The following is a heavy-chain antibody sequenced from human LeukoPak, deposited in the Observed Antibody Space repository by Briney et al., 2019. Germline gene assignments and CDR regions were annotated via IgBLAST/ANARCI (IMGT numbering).Heavy chain of an antibody. D-gene: IGHD5-12*01. J-gene: IGHJ5*02. CDR1: GYSISSGYY. CDR3: ARGRYSDYAVHPRNWFDP. V-gene: IGHV4-38-2*01. CDR2: IYHSGST. Sequence: SETLSLTSAVSGYSISSGYYWGWIRQPPGKGLEWIGSIYHSGSTYYNPSLKSRVTISVDTSKNQFSLKLSSVTAADTAVYYCARGRYSDYAVHPRNWFDPWGQGTLVTVSS.